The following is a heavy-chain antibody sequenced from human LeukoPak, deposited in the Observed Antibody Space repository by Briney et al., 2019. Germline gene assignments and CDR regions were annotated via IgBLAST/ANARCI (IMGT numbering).Heavy chain of an antibody. CDR3: VRGYSYGFYFDY. CDR1: GYSFTGYY. Sequence: ASVKVSCKTSGYSFTGYYIHWVRQAPVQGLEWMGRINPNSGGPNYGQKFQGTVTMTRDTSISTAYLELSNLRSDDTAAYYCVRGYSYGFYFDYWGQGSLVAVSS. CDR2: INPNSGGP. D-gene: IGHD5-18*01. J-gene: IGHJ4*02. V-gene: IGHV1-2*06.